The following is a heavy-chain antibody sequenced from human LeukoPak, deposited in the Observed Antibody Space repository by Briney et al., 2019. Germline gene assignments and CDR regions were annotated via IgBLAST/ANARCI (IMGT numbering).Heavy chain of an antibody. J-gene: IGHJ4*02. CDR1: GYTFTGYY. V-gene: IGHV1-2*02. D-gene: IGHD3-10*01. CDR3: ARDSGERGSGSYLIAY. CDR2: INPNSGGT. Sequence: ASVKVSCKASGYTFTGYYTHWVRQAPGQGLEWMGWINPNSGGTNYAQKFQGGVTMTRDTSISTAYMELSRLRSDDTAVYYCARDSGERGSGSYLIAYWGQGTLVTVSS.